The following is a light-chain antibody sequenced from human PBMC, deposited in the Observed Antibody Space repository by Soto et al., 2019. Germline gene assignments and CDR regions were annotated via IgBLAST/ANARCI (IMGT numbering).Light chain of an antibody. Sequence: EIVLTQSPGTLSLSPGERATLSCRASQSVSSSYLAWYQQKPGQAPRLLIYGASSRANGIPDRFSGSGSGTDFTLTISRLEPEDFAVYYCQQSASSPSITFGQGTRLEIK. CDR3: QQSASSPSIT. CDR1: QSVSSSY. J-gene: IGKJ5*01. V-gene: IGKV3-20*01. CDR2: GAS.